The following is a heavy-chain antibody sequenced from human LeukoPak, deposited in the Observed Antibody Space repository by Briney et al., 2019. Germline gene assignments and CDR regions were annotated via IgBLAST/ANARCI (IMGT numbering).Heavy chain of an antibody. J-gene: IGHJ4*02. V-gene: IGHV1-2*04. CDR2: INPKSGAT. Sequence: VAPVKVSCKASGYTFTGYYLHWVRQAPGQGLEWMGWINPKSGATNYAQKFQGWVTMTRDTSISTAYMELSRLRSDDTAVYYCARGYSGNSGSDSWGQGTLVTVSS. D-gene: IGHD4-23*01. CDR1: GYTFTGYY. CDR3: ARGYSGNSGSDS.